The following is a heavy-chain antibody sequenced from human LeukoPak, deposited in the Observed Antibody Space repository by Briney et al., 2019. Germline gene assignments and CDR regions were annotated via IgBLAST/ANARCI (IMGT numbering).Heavy chain of an antibody. J-gene: IGHJ4*02. V-gene: IGHV4-38-2*01. CDR1: GYSISSGYY. CDR2: IYHSETT. Sequence: PSETLSLTCAVSGYSISSGYYQGWLRQRPGRGLEWVGSIYHSETTYYTESLKGRVTISVDKSKNHFSLKLNSLTAADPAVYYCAIRTYSFYGSHSVLDYLVQGTLVTVSS. CDR3: AIRTYSFYGSHSVLDY. D-gene: IGHD3-10*01.